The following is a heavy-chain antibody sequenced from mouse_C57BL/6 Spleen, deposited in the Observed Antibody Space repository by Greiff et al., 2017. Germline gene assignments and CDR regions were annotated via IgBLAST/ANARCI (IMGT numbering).Heavy chain of an antibody. J-gene: IGHJ2*01. CDR1: GYTFTSYW. Sequence: QVQLQQPGAELVKPGASVKLSCKASGYTFTSYWMHWVKQRPGQGLEWIGMIHPNSGSTNYNEKFKSKATLTVDKSSGTAYMQLSSLTSEDSAVXYCARGLGGTEDYLDYWGQGTTLTVSS. V-gene: IGHV1-64*01. CDR3: ARGLGGTEDYLDY. D-gene: IGHD3-1*01. CDR2: IHPNSGST.